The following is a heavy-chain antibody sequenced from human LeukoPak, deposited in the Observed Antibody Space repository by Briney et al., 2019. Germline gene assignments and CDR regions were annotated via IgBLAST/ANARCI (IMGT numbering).Heavy chain of an antibody. V-gene: IGHV3-49*03. CDR2: IRSKAYGGTT. Sequence: QPGRSLRLSCTASGFTFSDYAMSWFRQAPGKGLEWVGFIRSKAYGGTTEYAASVKGRFTISRDDSKSIAYLQMNSLKTEDTAVYYCTRDPMVRGPPDWFDPWGQGTLVTVSS. CDR1: GFTFSDYA. D-gene: IGHD3-10*01. CDR3: TRDPMVRGPPDWFDP. J-gene: IGHJ5*02.